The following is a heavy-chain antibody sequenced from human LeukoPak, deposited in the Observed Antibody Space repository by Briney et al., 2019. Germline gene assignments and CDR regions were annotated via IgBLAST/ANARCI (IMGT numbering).Heavy chain of an antibody. Sequence: GGSLRLSCAASGFTLSSYSMNWVRQAPGKGLEWVSSISSSSSYIYYADSVKGRFTISRDNAKNSLYLQMNSLRAEDTAVYYCARNWNDDAFDIWGQGTMVTVSS. CDR2: ISSSSSYI. V-gene: IGHV3-21*01. CDR3: ARNWNDDAFDI. CDR1: GFTLSSYS. D-gene: IGHD1-1*01. J-gene: IGHJ3*02.